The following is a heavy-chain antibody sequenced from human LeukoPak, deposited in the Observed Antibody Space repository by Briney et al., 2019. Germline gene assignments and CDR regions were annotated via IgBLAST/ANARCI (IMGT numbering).Heavy chain of an antibody. V-gene: IGHV3-30-3*01. CDR1: GFTFSDYA. D-gene: IGHD1-1*01. CDR3: TKAGSTTRWFDF. CDR2: ISYDGNNK. Sequence: GRSLRLSCAASGFTFSDYAIHWVRQAPGKGLEWVAFISYDGNNKHYAGSVKGRFTVSRDNSENTVYLQMNSLRLEDTALYYCTKAGSTTRWFDFWGQGTLVTVSS. J-gene: IGHJ4*02.